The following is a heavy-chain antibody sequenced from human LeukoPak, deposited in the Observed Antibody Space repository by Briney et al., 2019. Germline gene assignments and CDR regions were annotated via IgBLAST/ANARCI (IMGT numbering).Heavy chain of an antibody. CDR2: IYPGDSDT. D-gene: IGHD3-22*01. J-gene: IGHJ5*02. Sequence: ESLKISCKDSGYSFTSYWIGWVRQMPGKGLEWMGIIYPGDSDTRYSPSFQGQVTISADKSISTAYLQWSSLKASDTAMYYCARRDYYDSSGSNWFDPWGQGTLVTVSS. V-gene: IGHV5-51*01. CDR3: ARRDYYDSSGSNWFDP. CDR1: GYSFTSYW.